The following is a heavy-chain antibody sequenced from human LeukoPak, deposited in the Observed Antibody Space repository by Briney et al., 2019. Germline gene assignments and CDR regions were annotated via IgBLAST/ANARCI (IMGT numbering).Heavy chain of an antibody. CDR1: GFTFSRSA. Sequence: PGGSLRLSCAASGFTFSRSAMSWVRQAPGKGLEWVSVISDSGRNTYYADSVKGRFTISRDSSKNTLFLQMNSLRTEDTAVYYCVKYYRGPVHYYFHYWGQGNLVTVSS. CDR3: VKYYRGPVHYYFHY. CDR2: ISDSGRNT. V-gene: IGHV3-23*01. D-gene: IGHD3-16*02. J-gene: IGHJ4*02.